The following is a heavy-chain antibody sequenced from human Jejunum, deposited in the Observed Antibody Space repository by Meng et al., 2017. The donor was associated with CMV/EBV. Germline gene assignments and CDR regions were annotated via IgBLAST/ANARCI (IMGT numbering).Heavy chain of an antibody. D-gene: IGHD3-16*02. CDR1: GFPFNNYA. V-gene: IGHV3-23*01. CDR3: ARAGFYRFDF. CDR2: INAYGGTT. Sequence: ELQWLESGGGLVQPGGSLRLSCVVSGFPFNNYAMSWVRQAPGMRLEWVSGINAYGGTTHYADSVKGRFTISRDNSGNTLILQMNSLRDEDTAVYYCARAGFYRFDFWGLGTLVTVSS. J-gene: IGHJ5*01.